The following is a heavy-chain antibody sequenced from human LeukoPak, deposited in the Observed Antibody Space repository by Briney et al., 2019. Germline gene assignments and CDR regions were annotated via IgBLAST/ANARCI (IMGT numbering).Heavy chain of an antibody. J-gene: IGHJ6*03. CDR1: VGSFSNYY. CDR3: ARRWNYGRNYYIDV. V-gene: IGHV4-34*01. CDR2: INDSGRI. Sequence: SETLSLTCAVYVGSFSNYYWSLIRQPPGKGLEWIGEINDSGRINYNPSLMSRVTVSVDTSKNQFSLRLTSVTATGTAVYYCARRWNYGRNYYIDVWGNGATVSVSS. D-gene: IGHD1-7*01.